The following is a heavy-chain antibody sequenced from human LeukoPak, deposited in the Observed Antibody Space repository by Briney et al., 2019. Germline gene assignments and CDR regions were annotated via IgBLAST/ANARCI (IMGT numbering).Heavy chain of an antibody. CDR1: GFTFSSYG. Sequence: GGSLRLSCAASGFTFSSYGMHWVRQTPGKGLDWVAVVWYDGSNKHYADSVKGRFTISRDNSKNTLYLQMNSLRAEDTAVYYCARDGASIEKGFDYWGQGTLVTVSS. CDR3: ARDGASIEKGFDY. J-gene: IGHJ4*02. CDR2: VWYDGSNK. D-gene: IGHD6-6*01. V-gene: IGHV3-33*01.